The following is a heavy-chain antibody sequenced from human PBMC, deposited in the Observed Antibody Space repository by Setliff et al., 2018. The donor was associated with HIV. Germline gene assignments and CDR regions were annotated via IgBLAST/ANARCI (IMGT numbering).Heavy chain of an antibody. J-gene: IGHJ3*02. CDR1: GYSISSGYY. Sequence: PSETLSLTCTVSGYSISSGYYWGWIRQPPGKGLEWIGSIYHSGSTYYNPSLKSRVTISVDTSKNQFSLKLSSVTAADTAVYYCARDPRSPVGAFDIWGQGTMGTVSS. D-gene: IGHD2-2*01. CDR2: IYHSGST. CDR3: ARDPRSPVGAFDI. V-gene: IGHV4-38-2*02.